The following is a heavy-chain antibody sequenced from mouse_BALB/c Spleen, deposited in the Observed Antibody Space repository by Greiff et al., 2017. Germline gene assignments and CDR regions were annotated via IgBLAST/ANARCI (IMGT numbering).Heavy chain of an antibody. CDR3: ARFGQVHYYAMDY. CDR1: GYTFTDYN. Sequence: VQLKQSGPELVKPGASVKISCKASGYTFTDYNMHWVKQSHGKSLEWIGYIYPYNGGTGYNQKFKSKATLTVDNSSSTAYMELRSLTSEDSAVYYCARFGQVHYYAMDYWGQGTSVTVSS. D-gene: IGHD3-1*01. CDR2: IYPYNGGT. V-gene: IGHV1S29*02. J-gene: IGHJ4*01.